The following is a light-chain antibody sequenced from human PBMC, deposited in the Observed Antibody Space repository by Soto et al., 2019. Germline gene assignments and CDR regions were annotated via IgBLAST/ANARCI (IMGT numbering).Light chain of an antibody. Sequence: EIVLTQSPGTLSLSPGERATLSCRASQSVSSNYLAWYHQKPGQAPRLLIHGASRRAYGIPDRFSGSGSGRDFTRTISRLEPEDFAVYSCQQYGSSPLTFGGGTKVEIK. V-gene: IGKV3-20*01. CDR1: QSVSSNY. CDR3: QQYGSSPLT. J-gene: IGKJ4*01. CDR2: GAS.